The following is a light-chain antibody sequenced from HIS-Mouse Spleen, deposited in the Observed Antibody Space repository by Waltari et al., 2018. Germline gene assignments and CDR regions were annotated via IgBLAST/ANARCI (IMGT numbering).Light chain of an antibody. J-gene: IGLJ2*01. Sequence: SYELTQPPSASVSPGQTVRIPCSGAASPTKYSFWYQQKSGQAPGLVIYEDSKRPSGIPERFSGSSSGTMATLTISGAQVEDEADYYCYSTDSSGNHRVFGGGTKLTVL. V-gene: IGLV3-10*01. CDR2: EDS. CDR1: ASPTKY. CDR3: YSTDSSGNHRV.